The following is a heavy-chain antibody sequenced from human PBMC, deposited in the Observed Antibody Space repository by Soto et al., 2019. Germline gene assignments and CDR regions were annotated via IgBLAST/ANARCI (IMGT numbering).Heavy chain of an antibody. V-gene: IGHV4-30-2*01. J-gene: IGHJ3*02. D-gene: IGHD3-22*01. CDR1: GGSLSSSAYS. CDR3: ARELLFYDSDGFSWDDAFDI. Sequence: QMHLQESGSGLVKPSQTLSLTCAVSGGSLSSSAYSWSWIRQPPGKGLEWIGFIYQSGSTYYNPSLKSRVTMSLDRPKNQFSLKLSSVTAADTAVYYCARELLFYDSDGFSWDDAFDIWGQGTMGTVSS. CDR2: IYQSGST.